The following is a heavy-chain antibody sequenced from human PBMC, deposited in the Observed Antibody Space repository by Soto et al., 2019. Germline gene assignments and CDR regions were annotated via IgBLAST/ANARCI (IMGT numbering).Heavy chain of an antibody. CDR2: VHPADSET. J-gene: IGHJ4*02. D-gene: IGHD5-18*01. CDR3: ARHGGPDTPMIIDY. CDR1: GYSFATYW. V-gene: IGHV5-51*01. Sequence: PGESVNISSRVSGYSFATYWIGWVRQMSGKGLQWVGIVHPADSETRYSSSFQGRVSISADKSINTAYLQWSSLQASDTAMYYCARHGGPDTPMIIDYWGQGTLVTVSS.